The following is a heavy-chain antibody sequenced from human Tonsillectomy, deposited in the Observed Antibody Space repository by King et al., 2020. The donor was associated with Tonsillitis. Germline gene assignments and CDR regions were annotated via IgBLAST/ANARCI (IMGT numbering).Heavy chain of an antibody. V-gene: IGHV4-34*01. D-gene: IGHD3-10*01. CDR3: ASRPRGLRRQGDY. Sequence: VQLQQWGAGLLKPSETLSLTCAVYGGSFSGYYWSWIRQPPGKGLEWIGEINHSGSTNYNPSLKSRVTISVDTSENQFSLKLSSVTAADTAVYYCASRPRGLRRQGDYWGQGTLVTVSS. CDR2: INHSGST. J-gene: IGHJ4*02. CDR1: GGSFSGYY.